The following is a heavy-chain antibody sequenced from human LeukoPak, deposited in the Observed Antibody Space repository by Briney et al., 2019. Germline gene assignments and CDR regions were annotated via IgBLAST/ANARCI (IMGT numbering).Heavy chain of an antibody. V-gene: IGHV3-74*01. J-gene: IGHJ2*01. Sequence: PGGSLRLSCAASGFTFSTYWMHWVRQAPGKGLVWVSSINRDGTSTNYADSVKGRFTISRDNAKNTLYLQINSLRVEDTAVYYCARVGVSRYFDLWGRGTLVTVSS. CDR1: GFTFSTYW. CDR3: ARVGVSRYFDL. D-gene: IGHD2-8*02. CDR2: INRDGTST.